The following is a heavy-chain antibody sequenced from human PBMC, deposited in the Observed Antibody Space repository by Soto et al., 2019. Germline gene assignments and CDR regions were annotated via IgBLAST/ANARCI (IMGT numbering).Heavy chain of an antibody. CDR1: GGPISSIGCY. D-gene: IGHD2-2*01. Sequence: TLPTLSLTRTVAGGPISSIGCYWSWISQHPGKGLEWIGYIYYSGSTYYNPSLKSRVTISVDTSKNQFSLKLSSVTAADTAVYYCARYYGDCSSTSCYRFWFDPWGQGTLVTVSS. CDR2: IYYSGST. V-gene: IGHV4-31*03. CDR3: ARYYGDCSSTSCYRFWFDP. J-gene: IGHJ5*02.